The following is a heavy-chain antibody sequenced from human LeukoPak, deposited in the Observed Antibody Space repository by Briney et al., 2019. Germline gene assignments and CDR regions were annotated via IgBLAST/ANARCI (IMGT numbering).Heavy chain of an antibody. CDR3: ARANDPRRPMVRGGSKGMDV. D-gene: IGHD3-10*01. Sequence: SETLSLTCAVYGGSFSGYYWSWIRQPPGKGLEWIGEINHSGSTNYNPSLKSRVTISVDTSKNQFSLKLSSVTAADTAVYYCARANDPRRPMVRGGSKGMDVWGQGTTVTVSS. J-gene: IGHJ6*02. CDR1: GGSFSGYY. CDR2: INHSGST. V-gene: IGHV4-34*01.